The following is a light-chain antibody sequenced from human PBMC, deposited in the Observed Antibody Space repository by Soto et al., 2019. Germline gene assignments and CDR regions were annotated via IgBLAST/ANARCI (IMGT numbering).Light chain of an antibody. Sequence: QSVLTQSPSASGTPGQRVTISCSGSSANIGSNYVYWYQQFPGTAPRLLIYRADQRPSGVPDRFSGSKSGTSASLAISGLRSGDGAAYYCAAWDDTVNGLVFGGGTKLTVL. V-gene: IGLV1-47*01. CDR2: RAD. J-gene: IGLJ2*01. CDR1: SANIGSNY. CDR3: AAWDDTVNGLV.